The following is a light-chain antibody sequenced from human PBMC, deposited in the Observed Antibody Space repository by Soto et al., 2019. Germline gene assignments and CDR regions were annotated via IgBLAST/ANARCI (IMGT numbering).Light chain of an antibody. J-gene: IGKJ1*01. CDR3: QQYNSMG. CDR1: QSISSW. Sequence: DIQMTQSPSTLSASVGDRFTITCRASQSISSWLAWYQQKPGKAPKLLIYKASSLESGVPSRFSGSGSGTELTLTISSLQPDAFATYYCQQYNSMGFGQGTKVDIK. CDR2: KAS. V-gene: IGKV1-5*03.